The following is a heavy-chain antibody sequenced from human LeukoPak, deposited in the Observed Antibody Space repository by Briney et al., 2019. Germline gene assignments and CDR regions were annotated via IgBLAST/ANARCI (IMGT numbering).Heavy chain of an antibody. CDR2: IIPIFGTA. Sequence: SVKVSCKASGGTFSSYAISWVRQAPGQGLEWMGGIIPIFGTANYAQKFQGRVTITADESTSTAYMELSSLRSEDTAVYYCAREYRGVPAADYYMDVWGRGTTVTVSS. V-gene: IGHV1-69*13. D-gene: IGHD2-2*01. CDR1: GGTFSSYA. CDR3: AREYRGVPAADYYMDV. J-gene: IGHJ6*03.